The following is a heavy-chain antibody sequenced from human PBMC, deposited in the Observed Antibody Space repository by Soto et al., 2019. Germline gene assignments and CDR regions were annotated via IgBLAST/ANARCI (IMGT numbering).Heavy chain of an antibody. CDR1: GGTFSSYT. CDR2: IIPILGIA. Sequence: EASVKVSCKASGGTFSSYTISWVRQAPGQGLEWMGRIIPILGIANYAQKFQGRVTITADKSTSTAYMELSSLRSEDTAVYYCARDSANPTWAGMVDFDYWGQGTLVTVSS. CDR3: ARDSANPTWAGMVDFDY. D-gene: IGHD6-19*01. V-gene: IGHV1-69*04. J-gene: IGHJ4*02.